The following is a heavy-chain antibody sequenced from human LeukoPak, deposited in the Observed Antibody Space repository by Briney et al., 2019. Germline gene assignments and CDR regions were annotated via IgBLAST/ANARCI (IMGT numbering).Heavy chain of an antibody. CDR2: IYHSGST. CDR1: GGSISSGGYS. D-gene: IGHD3-22*01. CDR3: ARAPRYYYDTDDAFYI. J-gene: IGHJ3*02. Sequence: SQTLSLTCAVSGGSISSGGYSWSWIRQPPGKGLEWIGYIYHSGSTYYNPSLKSRVTISVDRSKNQFSLKLSSVTAADTAVYYCARAPRYYYDTDDAFYIWGQGTMVTVSS. V-gene: IGHV4-30-2*01.